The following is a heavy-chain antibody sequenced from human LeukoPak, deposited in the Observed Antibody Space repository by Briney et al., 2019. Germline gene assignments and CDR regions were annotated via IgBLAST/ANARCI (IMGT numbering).Heavy chain of an antibody. J-gene: IGHJ6*03. Sequence: GGSLRLSCAASGFTFSSYAMNWVRQAPGRGLEWVSGFSGSGGTTYYADSAKGRFTISRDNSKNTLYLQMNSLRAEDTAVYYCANGNRCTSPNCLGYYYFYMDVWGKGTTVTVSS. CDR3: ANGNRCTSPNCLGYYYFYMDV. CDR2: FSGSGGTT. D-gene: IGHD2-8*01. CDR1: GFTFSSYA. V-gene: IGHV3-23*01.